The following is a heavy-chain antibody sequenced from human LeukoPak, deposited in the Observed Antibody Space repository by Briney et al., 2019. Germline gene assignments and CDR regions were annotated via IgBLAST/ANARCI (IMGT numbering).Heavy chain of an antibody. CDR2: ISSSSSYI. CDR1: GFTFSSYS. J-gene: IGHJ4*02. CDR3: AKDPSILYSYGWRGYYFDY. Sequence: GGSLRLSCAASGFTFSSYSMNWVRQAPGKGLEWVSSISSSSSYIYYADSVKGRFTISRDNAKNSLYLQMNSLRAEDTAVYYCAKDPSILYSYGWRGYYFDYWGQGTLVTVSS. D-gene: IGHD5-18*01. V-gene: IGHV3-21*01.